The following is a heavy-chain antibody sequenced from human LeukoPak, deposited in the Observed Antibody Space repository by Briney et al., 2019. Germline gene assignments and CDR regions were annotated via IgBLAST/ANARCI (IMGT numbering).Heavy chain of an antibody. J-gene: IGHJ4*02. Sequence: SETLSLTCTVSGGSISSYYWSWIRQPPGKGLEWIGYIYYSGSTNYNPSLKSRVTISVDTPKNQFSLKLSSVTAADTAVYYCARRYSVSSGYYDYWGQGTLVTVSS. CDR1: GGSISSYY. CDR2: IYYSGST. D-gene: IGHD3-22*01. V-gene: IGHV4-59*08. CDR3: ARRYSVSSGYYDY.